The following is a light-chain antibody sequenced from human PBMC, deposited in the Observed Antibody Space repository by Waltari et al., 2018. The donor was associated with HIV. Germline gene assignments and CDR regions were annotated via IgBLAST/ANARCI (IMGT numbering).Light chain of an antibody. V-gene: IGLV1-40*01. Sequence: QSVLTQPPSMSGAPGQTGTTPCTGSMSTIGAGASVHWYQQVPERAPRLLIHANYNRPPGVPDRFSASKSGTPASLTISGLQAEDDADYFCQSFDIRLRGWVFGGGARVTVL. CDR3: QSFDIRLRGWV. J-gene: IGLJ3*02. CDR2: ANY. CDR1: MSTIGAGAS.